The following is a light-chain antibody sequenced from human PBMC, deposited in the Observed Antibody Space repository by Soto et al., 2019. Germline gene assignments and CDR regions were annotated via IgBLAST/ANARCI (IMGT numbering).Light chain of an antibody. J-gene: IGLJ1*01. V-gene: IGLV1-51*01. Sequence: QSVLTQPPSVSAAPGQKVTISCSGSSSTIENNDVSWYQQLPGTAPKLLIYDNNQRPSGIPDRFSGSKSGTSATLGITGLQTGDDADYYCGTWDFSLSAGVFGTGTKVTVL. CDR2: DNN. CDR1: SSTIENND. CDR3: GTWDFSLSAGV.